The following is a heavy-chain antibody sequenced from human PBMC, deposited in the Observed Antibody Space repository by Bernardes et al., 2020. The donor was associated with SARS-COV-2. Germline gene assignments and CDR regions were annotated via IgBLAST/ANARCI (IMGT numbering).Heavy chain of an antibody. CDR3: AKDHFTIDDSSGYHSGEGSVF. CDR2: ISGSGGST. V-gene: IGHV3-23*01. Sequence: GGSLRLSCAASGFTFSSYAMSWVRQAPGKGLEWVSAISGSGGSTYYADSVKGRFTISRDNSKNTLYLQMNSLRAEDTAVYYCAKDHFTIDDSSGYHSGEGSVFGGQGTLVTVSS. J-gene: IGHJ4*02. D-gene: IGHD3-22*01. CDR1: GFTFSSYA.